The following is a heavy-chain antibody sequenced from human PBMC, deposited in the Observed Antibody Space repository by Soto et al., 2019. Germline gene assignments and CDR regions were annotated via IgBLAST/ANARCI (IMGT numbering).Heavy chain of an antibody. J-gene: IGHJ4*02. Sequence: QVQLVESGGGVVQPGRSLRLSCAASGFTFSSYGMHWVRQAPGKGLEWVAVIWYDGGNKYYADSVKGRFSISRDNSKNTLYLQRNSLRAEDTAVYYCARGGYGSGSYSPFDYWGQGTLVTVSS. V-gene: IGHV3-33*01. CDR1: GFTFSSYG. CDR2: IWYDGGNK. D-gene: IGHD3-10*01. CDR3: ARGGYGSGSYSPFDY.